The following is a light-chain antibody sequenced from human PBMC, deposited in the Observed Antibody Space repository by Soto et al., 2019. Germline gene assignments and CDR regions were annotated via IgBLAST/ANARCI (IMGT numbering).Light chain of an antibody. CDR2: EVN. J-gene: IGLJ2*01. CDR3: TSYAGYNNPVV. Sequence: ALTQPPSASGSPGQSVTISCTGTSSDVGSYNYVSWYQQHPDKAPKLMIYEVNKRPSGVPDRFSGSKSGNTASLTVSGLQAEDEADYYCTSYAGYNNPVVFGGGTKLTVL. CDR1: SSDVGSYNY. V-gene: IGLV2-8*01.